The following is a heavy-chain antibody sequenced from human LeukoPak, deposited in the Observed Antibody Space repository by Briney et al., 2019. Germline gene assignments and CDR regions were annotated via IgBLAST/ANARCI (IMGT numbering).Heavy chain of an antibody. J-gene: IGHJ6*03. CDR2: FYVGVGP. V-gene: IGHV4-4*07. D-gene: IGHD3-22*01. CDR3: ARMRPYDSTGYSPGHYMDV. Sequence: SETLSLTCSVSGGPIYSYYWSWIRQTAGKGLEWIGRFYVGVGPNYNPSLKSRVTMSVDTSKNQFVLELSAVTAADTAVYYCARMRPYDSTGYSPGHYMDVWGKGTTVTVYS. CDR1: GGPIYSYY.